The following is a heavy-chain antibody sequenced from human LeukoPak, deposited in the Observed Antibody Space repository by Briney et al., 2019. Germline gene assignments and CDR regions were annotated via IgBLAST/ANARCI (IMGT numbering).Heavy chain of an antibody. CDR2: ISGSGGST. V-gene: IGHV3-23*01. CDR3: ARESLMITFGGVIVPPDYYYYYYMDV. D-gene: IGHD3-16*02. CDR1: GFTFSSYA. Sequence: GGSLRLSCAASGFTFSSYAMSWVRQAPGKGLEWVSAISGSGGSTYYADSVKGRFTISRDNAKNSLYLQMNSLRAEDTAVYYCARESLMITFGGVIVPPDYYYYYYMDVWGKGTTVTISS. J-gene: IGHJ6*03.